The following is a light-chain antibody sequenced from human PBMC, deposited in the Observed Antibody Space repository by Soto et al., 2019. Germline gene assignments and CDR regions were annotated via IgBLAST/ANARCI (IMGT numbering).Light chain of an antibody. CDR2: RNN. V-gene: IGLV1-47*01. CDR1: SSNIGSNY. J-gene: IGLJ1*01. Sequence: QSVLTQPPSASGTPGQRVTISCSGSSSNIGSNYVYWYQQLPGTAPKLLIYRNNQRPSVVPDRFSGSKSGTSASLAISGLRSEDVADYYCAAWDDSLSGLYVLGTGTKVNV. CDR3: AAWDDSLSGLYV.